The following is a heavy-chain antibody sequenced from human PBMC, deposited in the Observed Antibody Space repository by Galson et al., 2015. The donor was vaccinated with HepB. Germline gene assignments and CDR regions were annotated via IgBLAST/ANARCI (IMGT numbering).Heavy chain of an antibody. Sequence: SLRLSCAGSGFTFSSYNMNWVRQAPGKGLEWVASIDSSSSYTYYADSLKGRFTISRDNAKNSLYLQMNSLRPGDTAVYYCVRDPPLGTPFDHWGQGTLVTVS. CDR2: IDSSSSYT. V-gene: IGHV3-21*01. CDR1: GFTFSSYN. J-gene: IGHJ4*02. D-gene: IGHD7-27*01. CDR3: VRDPPLGTPFDH.